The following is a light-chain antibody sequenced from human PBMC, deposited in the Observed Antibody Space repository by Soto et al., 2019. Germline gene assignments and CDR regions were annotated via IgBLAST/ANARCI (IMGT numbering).Light chain of an antibody. CDR1: SSDVGTHNF. CDR3: SSFKTTKTYV. CDR2: DVS. J-gene: IGLJ1*01. V-gene: IGLV2-14*03. Sequence: QSALTQPASVSGSPGQSIAMSCTGTSSDVGTHNFVSWYQQHPGKAPKLIIYDVSNRPSGVSDRFFGSKSGNTASLTISGLQAEDEADYYCSSFKTTKTYVFGTGTKDTVL.